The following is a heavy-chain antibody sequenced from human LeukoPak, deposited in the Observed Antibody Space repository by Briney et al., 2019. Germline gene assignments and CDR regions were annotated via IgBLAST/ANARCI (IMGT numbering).Heavy chain of an antibody. J-gene: IGHJ4*02. D-gene: IGHD2-2*01. Sequence: ASVTVSCKASGYTFTSYYMHWVRQAPGQGLEWMGIINPSGGSTSYAQKFQGRVTMTRDTSTSTVYMELSSLRSDDTAVYYCARWGGGSTGPDWGQGTLVTVSS. CDR1: GYTFTSYY. CDR3: ARWGGGSTGPD. V-gene: IGHV1-46*01. CDR2: INPSGGST.